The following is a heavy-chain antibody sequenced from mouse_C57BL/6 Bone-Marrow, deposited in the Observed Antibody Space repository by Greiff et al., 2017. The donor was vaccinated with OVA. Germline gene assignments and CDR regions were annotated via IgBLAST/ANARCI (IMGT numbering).Heavy chain of an antibody. Sequence: VNVVESGPGLVAPSQSLSITCTVSGFSLTSYGVDWVRQSPGKGLEWLGVIWGVGSTNYNSALKSRLSISKDNSKSQVFLKMNSLQTDDTAMYYCASNSSWFAYWGQGTLVTVSA. J-gene: IGHJ3*01. CDR1: GFSLTSYG. V-gene: IGHV2-6*01. CDR3: ASNSSWFAY. D-gene: IGHD2-12*01. CDR2: IWGVGST.